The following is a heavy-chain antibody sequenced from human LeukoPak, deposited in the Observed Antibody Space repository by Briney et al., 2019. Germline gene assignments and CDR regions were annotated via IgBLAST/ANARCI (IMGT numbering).Heavy chain of an antibody. CDR3: ARGMTTGPDP. D-gene: IGHD4-17*01. V-gene: IGHV4-39*07. Sequence: SETLSLTCTVSGGSISSSSYYWAWIRQPPGRGLEWIGSIHYSGSTYYDPSLKSRLTISVDTSKNQFSLNLSSVTAADTAVYYCARGMTTGPDPWGQGTLVTVSS. CDR1: GGSISSSSYY. CDR2: IHYSGST. J-gene: IGHJ5*02.